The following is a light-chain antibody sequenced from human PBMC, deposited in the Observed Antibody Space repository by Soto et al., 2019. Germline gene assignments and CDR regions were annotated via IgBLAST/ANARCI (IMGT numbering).Light chain of an antibody. J-gene: IGLJ3*02. CDR2: DVS. Sequence: QSALTQPRSVSGSPGQSVTISCTGTSSDVGGYNYVSWYQQHPGKAPKLMIYDVSKRPSGVPDRFSGSKSGNTASLTISGLQAEYEADYYCCSYAGSYNWVLGGGTK. CDR3: CSYAGSYNWV. CDR1: SSDVGGYNY. V-gene: IGLV2-11*01.